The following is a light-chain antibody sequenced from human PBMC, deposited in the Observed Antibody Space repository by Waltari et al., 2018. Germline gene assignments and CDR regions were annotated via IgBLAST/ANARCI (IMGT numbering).Light chain of an antibody. V-gene: IGLV3-25*03. Sequence: SYGLTQAPSVSVSPGQTARITCSGATLPKEYAYWYQQKPGQAPVLVIYKDSERPSGIPERFSGSRAGTTVALTINGVQAEDEAEYYCQSSDSSGSYVLFGGGTKLTVL. CDR1: TLPKEY. CDR2: KDS. J-gene: IGLJ3*02. CDR3: QSSDSSGSYVL.